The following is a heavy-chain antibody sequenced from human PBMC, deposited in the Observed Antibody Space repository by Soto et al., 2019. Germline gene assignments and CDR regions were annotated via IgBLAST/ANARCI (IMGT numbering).Heavy chain of an antibody. CDR1: GFTFSSYA. CDR3: ARDDPYFDY. Sequence: QVQLVESGGGVVQPGRSLRLSCAASGFTFSSYAMHWVRQAPGKGLEWVAVISYDGSNKYYADSVKGRFTISRDNSKNTLYLQMNSLRAEDTAVYYCARDDPYFDYWGQGTLVTVSS. V-gene: IGHV3-30-3*01. J-gene: IGHJ4*02. CDR2: ISYDGSNK.